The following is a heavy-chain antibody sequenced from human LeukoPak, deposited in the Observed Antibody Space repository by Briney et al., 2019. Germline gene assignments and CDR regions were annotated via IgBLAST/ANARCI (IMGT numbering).Heavy chain of an antibody. CDR2: INTNTGNP. Sequence: GASVKVSCKASGYTFTSYAMNWVRQAPGQGLEWMGWINTNTGNPTYAQGFTGRFVFSLDTSVSTAYLQISSLKAEDTAVYYCASTQTYYDFWSGYFRSLFLQNEHQITDYYYYYMDIWGKGTTVTVSS. CDR1: GYTFTSYA. V-gene: IGHV7-4-1*02. D-gene: IGHD3-3*01. CDR3: ASTQTYYDFWSGYFRSLFLQNEHQITDYYYYYMDI. J-gene: IGHJ6*03.